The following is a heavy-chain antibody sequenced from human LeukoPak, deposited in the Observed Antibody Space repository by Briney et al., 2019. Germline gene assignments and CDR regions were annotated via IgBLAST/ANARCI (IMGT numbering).Heavy chain of an antibody. V-gene: IGHV3-21*01. J-gene: IGHJ4*02. CDR3: ARVEAWQWLADLDPSPFDY. Sequence: GGSLRLSCAASGFTFSSYTINWVRQAPGQGLEWVSSISTSSSYIYYADSVKGRFTISRDNAKNSLYLQMDSLRAEDTAIYYCARVEAWQWLADLDPSPFDYWGQGTLVTVSS. CDR2: ISTSSSYI. CDR1: GFTFSSYT. D-gene: IGHD6-19*01.